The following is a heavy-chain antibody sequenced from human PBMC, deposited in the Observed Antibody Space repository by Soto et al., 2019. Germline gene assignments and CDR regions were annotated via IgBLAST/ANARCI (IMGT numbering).Heavy chain of an antibody. CDR3: ASASDSCSWYPYYCDY. CDR1: GFTFSSYG. D-gene: IGHD6-13*01. Sequence: QVQLVESGGGVVQPGRSLRLSCAASGFTFSSYGMHWVRQAPGKGLEWVAVIWYDGSNKYYADSVKGRFTISRDNSKNXMYLQMNSLRATDTAVYYCASASDSCSWYPYYCDYWGQGTLVTITS. CDR2: IWYDGSNK. V-gene: IGHV3-33*01. J-gene: IGHJ4*02.